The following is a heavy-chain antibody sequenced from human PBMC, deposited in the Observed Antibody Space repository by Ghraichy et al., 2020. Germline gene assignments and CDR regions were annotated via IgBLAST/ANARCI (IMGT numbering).Heavy chain of an antibody. CDR1: GFIFNNYW. CDR3: ASDGYSSPFDY. J-gene: IGHJ4*02. V-gene: IGHV3-7*01. CDR2: IKQDGRES. D-gene: IGHD5-24*01. Sequence: GGSLRLSCAASGFIFNNYWMNWVRQAPGKGLEWVANIKQDGRESHYVDSVKGRFTISRDNAKNSLYLQMNSLRVEDTAVYYCASDGYSSPFDYWGQGTLVTVSS.